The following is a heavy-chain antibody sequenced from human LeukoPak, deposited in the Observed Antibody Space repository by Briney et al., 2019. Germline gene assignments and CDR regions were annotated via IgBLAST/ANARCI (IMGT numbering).Heavy chain of an antibody. Sequence: ASVKVSCKASGGTFSSYAISWVRQAPGQRLEWMGRIIPILGIANYAQKFQGRVTITADKSTSTAYMELSSLRSEDTAVYYCAREASRAYSSGLRVDYWGQGTLVTVSS. CDR2: IIPILGIA. J-gene: IGHJ4*02. CDR1: GGTFSSYA. D-gene: IGHD6-19*01. V-gene: IGHV1-69*04. CDR3: AREASRAYSSGLRVDY.